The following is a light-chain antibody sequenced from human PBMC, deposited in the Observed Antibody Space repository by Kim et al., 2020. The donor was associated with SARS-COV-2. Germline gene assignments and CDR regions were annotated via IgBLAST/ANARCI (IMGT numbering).Light chain of an antibody. J-gene: IGKJ4*01. CDR3: QHYNTLPLT. Sequence: EMVMTQSPATLSVSPGERATLSCRASQSVSSNLAWYQQKPGQAPRLLIYGASTRATGIPARFSGSGSGTEFTLTIGSLQSEDFAVYYCQHYNTLPLTFGGGTKVDIK. CDR2: GAS. V-gene: IGKV3D-15*01. CDR1: QSVSSN.